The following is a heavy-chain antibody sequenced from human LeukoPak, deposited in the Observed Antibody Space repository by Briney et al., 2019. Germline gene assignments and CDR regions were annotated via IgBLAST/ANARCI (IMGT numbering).Heavy chain of an antibody. Sequence: ASVKVSCKASVYTFTSYDINWVRQATGQGLEWVGWMNPNSGNTGYAQKFQGRVTMTRNTSISTAYMELSSLRSEDTAVYYCARGPYYDSSGYYSNVAFDIWGQGTMVTVSS. D-gene: IGHD3-22*01. CDR3: ARGPYYDSSGYYSNVAFDI. J-gene: IGHJ3*02. CDR1: VYTFTSYD. CDR2: MNPNSGNT. V-gene: IGHV1-8*01.